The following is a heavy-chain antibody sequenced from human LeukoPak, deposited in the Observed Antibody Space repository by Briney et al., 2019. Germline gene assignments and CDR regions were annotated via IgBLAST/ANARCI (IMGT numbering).Heavy chain of an antibody. Sequence: GGSLRLSCAASGFTFSSYSMNWVRQAPGKGLEWVSHISSSSRTTYYPDSVKGRFTISRDNAKNSLYLQMNSLRADDTAVYYCARVLANYYMDVWGKGTTVTVSS. CDR2: ISSSSRTT. CDR1: GFTFSSYS. V-gene: IGHV3-48*04. D-gene: IGHD1-26*01. J-gene: IGHJ6*03. CDR3: ARVLANYYMDV.